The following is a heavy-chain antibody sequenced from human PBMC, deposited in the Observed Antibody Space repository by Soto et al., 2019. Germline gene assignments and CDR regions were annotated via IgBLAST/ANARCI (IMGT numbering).Heavy chain of an antibody. Sequence: QVQLVQSGAEVKKPGASVKVSCKTSGYTFTTYAIHWVRQAPGQRLECMGWINTGNGNTKYSQNFQDRVTITRDTSATTAYMELSSLRSEDTAMYYCARLSHDTSGHFASWGQGTLVTVSS. V-gene: IGHV1-3*04. J-gene: IGHJ4*02. D-gene: IGHD3-22*01. CDR3: ARLSHDTSGHFAS. CDR2: INTGNGNT. CDR1: GYTFTTYA.